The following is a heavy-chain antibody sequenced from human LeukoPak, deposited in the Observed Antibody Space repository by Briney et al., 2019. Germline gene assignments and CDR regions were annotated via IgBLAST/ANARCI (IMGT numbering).Heavy chain of an antibody. V-gene: IGHV4-4*02. CDR2: IYHSGST. Sequence: SGPLSLTCAVSGGSISSSNWWSWVRQPPGKGLEWIGEIYHSGSTNYNPSLKSRVTISVDTSKNQFSLKLSSVTAADTAVYYCARRPAQKPNWKGAFDIWGQGTMVTVSS. D-gene: IGHD1-1*01. J-gene: IGHJ3*02. CDR1: GGSISSSNW. CDR3: ARRPAQKPNWKGAFDI.